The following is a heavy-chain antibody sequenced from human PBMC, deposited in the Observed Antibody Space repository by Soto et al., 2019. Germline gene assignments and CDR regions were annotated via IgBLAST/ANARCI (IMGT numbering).Heavy chain of an antibody. CDR3: AVQKAHMFRGVIAKTLYGMDL. Sequence: SETLSLTCTVSGGSISSSSYYCGWIRQPPGKGLEWIGSIYYSGSTYYNPSLKSRVTISVDTSKNQFSLKLSSVTAADTAVYYGAVQKAHMFRGVIAKTLYGMDLWGKGITVTVAS. CDR1: GGSISSSSYY. CDR2: IYYSGST. J-gene: IGHJ6*04. V-gene: IGHV4-39*01. D-gene: IGHD3-10*01.